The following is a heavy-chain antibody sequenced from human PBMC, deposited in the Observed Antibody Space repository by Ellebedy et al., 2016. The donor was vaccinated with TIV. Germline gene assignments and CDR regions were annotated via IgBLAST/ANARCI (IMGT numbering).Heavy chain of an antibody. Sequence: GESLKISCSAFGITFSSHAMHWVRQAPGKGLQYVSTISDDGGSTYYADSVKGRFTISRDNAKNALYLQMNSLRAEDTAVYYCAREPNRVTIFGVDHRNWFDPWGQGTLVTVSS. CDR1: GITFSSHA. D-gene: IGHD3-3*01. CDR2: ISDDGGST. V-gene: IGHV3-64*04. J-gene: IGHJ5*02. CDR3: AREPNRVTIFGVDHRNWFDP.